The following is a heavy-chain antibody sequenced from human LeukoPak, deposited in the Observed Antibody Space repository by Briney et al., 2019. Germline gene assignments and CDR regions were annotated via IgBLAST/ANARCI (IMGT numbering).Heavy chain of an antibody. J-gene: IGHJ4*02. CDR3: GGSYGISTSCFAFGC. CDR2: IIPIFGTA. D-gene: IGHD2-2*01. V-gene: IGHV1-69*13. Sequence: GASVKVSCKASGGTFSSYAISWVRQALGQGLEWMGGIIPIFGTATYAQKFQGRVTITAADSTGPAYMDLDSRSLGTSAGDYGGGSYGISTSCFAFGCWGQGTLVTVSS. CDR1: GGTFSSYA.